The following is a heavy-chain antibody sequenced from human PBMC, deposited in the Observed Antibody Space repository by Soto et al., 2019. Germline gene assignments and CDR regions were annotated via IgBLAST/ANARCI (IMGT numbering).Heavy chain of an antibody. J-gene: IGHJ4*02. CDR2: IYHSVST. D-gene: IGHD4-17*01. CDR3: AASQTTVTSYDY. Sequence: QLQLQESGSGLVKPSQTLSLTCAVSGGAISSGGYSWSWIRQPPGQGLGWIEYIYHSVSTYYNPPRRSRVTIPVDRSKTKFSLKLSSVTAADTAVYYCAASQTTVTSYDYWGKGTLVTVSS. CDR1: GGAISSGGYS. V-gene: IGHV4-30-2*01.